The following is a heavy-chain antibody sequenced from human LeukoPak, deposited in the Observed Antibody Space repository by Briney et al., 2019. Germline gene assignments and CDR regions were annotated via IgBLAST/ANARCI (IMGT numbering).Heavy chain of an antibody. J-gene: IGHJ6*02. Sequence: SETLSLTCAVYGGSFSGYYWSWIRQPPGKGLEWIGEINHSGSTNYNPSLKSRVTISVDTSKNQFPLKLSSVTAADTAVYYCAKTEASGRHYYYYGMDVWGQGTTVTVSS. CDR1: GGSFSGYY. CDR2: INHSGST. D-gene: IGHD6-19*01. V-gene: IGHV4-34*01. CDR3: AKTEASGRHYYYYGMDV.